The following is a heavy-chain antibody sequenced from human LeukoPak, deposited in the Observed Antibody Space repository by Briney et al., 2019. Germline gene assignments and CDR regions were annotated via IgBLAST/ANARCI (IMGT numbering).Heavy chain of an antibody. V-gene: IGHV3-66*01. CDR1: GFIVSSNY. J-gene: IGHJ4*02. D-gene: IGHD3-22*01. CDR2: FYGAAST. CDR3: ARDYYDSSGYYSLNY. Sequence: GGSLRLSCAASGFIVSSNYMSWVRQAPGKGLEWVSVFYGAASTYYADSVKGRFTISRDNSRNTLYLQMNSLRAEDTAVYYCARDYYDSSGYYSLNYWGQGTLVTVTS.